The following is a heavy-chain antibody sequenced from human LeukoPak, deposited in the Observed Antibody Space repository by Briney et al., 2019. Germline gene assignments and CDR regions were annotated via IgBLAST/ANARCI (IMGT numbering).Heavy chain of an antibody. Sequence: GGSLRLSCAASGFTFDDYAMHWVRQAPGKGLEWVSGISWNSGSIGYADSVKGRFTISRDNAKNSLYMQMNSLRAEDTALYYCAKAHDYGDYGWYYFDYWGQGTLVTVSS. J-gene: IGHJ4*02. CDR2: ISWNSGSI. D-gene: IGHD4-17*01. V-gene: IGHV3-9*01. CDR1: GFTFDDYA. CDR3: AKAHDYGDYGWYYFDY.